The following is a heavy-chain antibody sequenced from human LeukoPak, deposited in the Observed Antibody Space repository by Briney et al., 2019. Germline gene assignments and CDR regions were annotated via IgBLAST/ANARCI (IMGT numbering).Heavy chain of an antibody. CDR1: ADSISSGGHY. Sequence: PSETLSLTCTVSADSISSGGHYWSWIRQHPGKGLESIGFMRHSGSTSHNPSLKGRVAISVDASKNQFSLRLSSVTAADTPVYCCARGGNRFGGFYFDYWGQGSLVTVSS. V-gene: IGHV4-31*03. J-gene: IGHJ4*02. D-gene: IGHD3-16*01. CDR3: ARGGNRFGGFYFDY. CDR2: MRHSGST.